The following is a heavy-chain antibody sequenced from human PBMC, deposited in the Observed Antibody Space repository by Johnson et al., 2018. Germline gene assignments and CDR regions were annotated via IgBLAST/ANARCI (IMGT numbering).Heavy chain of an antibody. D-gene: IGHD2-2*01. CDR1: GFIFDDYG. Sequence: QVQLVQSGGGVVRPGGSLRLSCAASGFIFDDYGMAWVRQAPGKGLEWVAVIWYDGSNKYYADSVKGRFTISRDNSKNTLFLQRNSLRAEDTAVYYCARAGYSSSTSCYQIYYYYYYMDVWGKGTTVTVSS. CDR3: ARAGYSSSTSCYQIYYYYYYMDV. J-gene: IGHJ6*03. CDR2: IWYDGSNK. V-gene: IGHV3-33*08.